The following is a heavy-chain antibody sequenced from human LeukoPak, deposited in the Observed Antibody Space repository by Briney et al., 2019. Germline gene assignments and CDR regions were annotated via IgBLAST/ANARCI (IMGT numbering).Heavy chain of an antibody. J-gene: IGHJ5*02. Sequence: SETPSLTCTVSGGSISSGSYYWSWIRQPAGKGLEWIGRIYTSGSTNYNPSLKSRVTISVDTSKNQFSLKLSSVTAADTAVYYCARDAGGIVVVPVTNWFDPWGQGTLVTVSS. CDR1: GGSISSGSYY. CDR2: IYTSGST. D-gene: IGHD2-2*01. V-gene: IGHV4-61*02. CDR3: ARDAGGIVVVPVTNWFDP.